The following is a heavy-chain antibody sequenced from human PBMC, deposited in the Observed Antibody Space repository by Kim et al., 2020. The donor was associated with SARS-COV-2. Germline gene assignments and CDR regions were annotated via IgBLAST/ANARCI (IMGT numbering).Heavy chain of an antibody. J-gene: IGHJ4*02. V-gene: IGHV4-39*01. CDR3: ARRRHASSEFDF. D-gene: IGHD1-26*01. Sequence: YNPSLKGRVTISIYTSKNQFSLTLSSVTAAETAVYYCARRRHASSEFDFWGQGTLVTVSS.